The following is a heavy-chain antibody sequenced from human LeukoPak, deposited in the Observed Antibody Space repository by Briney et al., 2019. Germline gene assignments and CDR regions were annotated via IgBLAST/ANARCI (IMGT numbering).Heavy chain of an antibody. D-gene: IGHD4-17*01. CDR3: AKDMNTVTTTFDY. Sequence: PGRSLTLSCAASGFTFSTYAMHWVRQAPGKGLEWVAVISNDATKKYYADSVKGRSTISRDNSERTLYLQMNSLRAEDTAVYYCAKDMNTVTTTFDYWGQGTLVTVSS. CDR1: GFTFSTYA. V-gene: IGHV3-30*18. J-gene: IGHJ4*02. CDR2: ISNDATKK.